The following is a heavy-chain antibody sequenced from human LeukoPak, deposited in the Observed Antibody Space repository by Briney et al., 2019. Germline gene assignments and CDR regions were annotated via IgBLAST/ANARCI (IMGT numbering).Heavy chain of an antibody. Sequence: SQTLSLTCTVSGGSISSGSYYWNWIRQPAGKGLGWIGRIYSSGTTNYNPSLKSRVTISVDTSKNQFSLKLSSVTAADTAVYYCARHYGRRNSGYDTGYSSGWSVGNWFDPWGQGTLVTVSS. CDR2: IYSSGTT. CDR1: GGSISSGSYY. D-gene: IGHD6-19*01. J-gene: IGHJ5*02. CDR3: ARHYGRRNSGYDTGYSSGWSVGNWFDP. V-gene: IGHV4-61*02.